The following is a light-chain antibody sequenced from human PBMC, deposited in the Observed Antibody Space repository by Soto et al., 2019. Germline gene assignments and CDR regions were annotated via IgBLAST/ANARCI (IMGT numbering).Light chain of an antibody. J-gene: IGKJ4*01. V-gene: IGKV1-5*03. CDR1: QSISTW. CDR3: QQYKSYPLT. CDR2: KAS. Sequence: DIQMTQSPSTLSASVGDRVTITCRASQSISTWLAWFQQKPGKAPKLLIYKASSLESGVPSRFSGSGSETEFTLTNSSLQPDDFATYYCQQYKSYPLTFGGGTKVEIK.